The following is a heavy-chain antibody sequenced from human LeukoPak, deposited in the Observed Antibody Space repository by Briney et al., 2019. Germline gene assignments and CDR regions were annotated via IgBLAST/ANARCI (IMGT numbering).Heavy chain of an antibody. J-gene: IGHJ5*02. CDR3: ARYSSGWYDWFDP. Sequence: PGGSLRLSCAASGFTFSSYSMNWVRQAPGKGLEWVSSISSSSSYIYYADSVKGRFTISRDNAKNSLYLQMNSLRAEDTAVYHCARYSSGWYDWFDPWGQGTLVTVSS. CDR1: GFTFSSYS. D-gene: IGHD6-19*01. V-gene: IGHV3-21*01. CDR2: ISSSSSYI.